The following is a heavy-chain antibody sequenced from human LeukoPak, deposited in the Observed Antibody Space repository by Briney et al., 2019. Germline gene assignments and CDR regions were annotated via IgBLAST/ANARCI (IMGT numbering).Heavy chain of an antibody. Sequence: GGSLRLSCAAPGFTFSSYGMHWVRQAPGMGLEWVAVIWYDGSNKYYADSVKGRFTISRDNSKNTLYLQMNSLRAEDTAVYYCAKDKGAHDSSGWYWGAFNIWGQGTMVTVSS. J-gene: IGHJ3*02. CDR3: AKDKGAHDSSGWYWGAFNI. CDR1: GFTFSSYG. D-gene: IGHD6-19*01. V-gene: IGHV3-33*06. CDR2: IWYDGSNK.